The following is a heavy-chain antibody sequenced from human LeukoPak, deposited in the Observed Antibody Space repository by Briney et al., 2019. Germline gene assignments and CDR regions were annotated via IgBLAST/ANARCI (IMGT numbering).Heavy chain of an antibody. D-gene: IGHD5-24*01. J-gene: IGHJ4*02. CDR3: ARGRRDGYKFDY. Sequence: SQTLSLTCTVSGGSISSGGYYWSWIRQHPGKGLEWIGYIYYSGSTYYNPSLKSRVTISVDTSKNQFSLKLSSVTAADTAVYYCARGRRDGYKFDYWGQGTLVTVSS. CDR2: IYYSGST. CDR1: GGSISSGGYY. V-gene: IGHV4-31*03.